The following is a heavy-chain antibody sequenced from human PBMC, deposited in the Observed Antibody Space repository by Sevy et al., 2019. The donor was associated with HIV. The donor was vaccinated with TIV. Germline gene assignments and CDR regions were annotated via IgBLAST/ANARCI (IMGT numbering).Heavy chain of an antibody. V-gene: IGHV3-23*01. CDR1: GFTLTSYT. CDR3: AKTLQKLPFQPHYFDY. Sequence: GGSLRLSCAASGFTLTSYTMNWVRQAPGKGLEWVASISATGGSTYYADSVKGRFTISRDVSKGTLYLQMNSLTAEDTAIFYCAKTLQKLPFQPHYFDYWGQGILVTVSS. J-gene: IGHJ4*02. CDR2: ISATGGST. D-gene: IGHD2-21*02.